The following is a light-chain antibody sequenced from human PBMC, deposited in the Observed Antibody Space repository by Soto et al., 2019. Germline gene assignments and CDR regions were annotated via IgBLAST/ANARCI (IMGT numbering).Light chain of an antibody. V-gene: IGKV3-20*01. CDR2: GAS. J-gene: IGKJ2*01. Sequence: EIVLTQSPGTLSLSPGERATLSCRASQSVSSNYLAWYQQKPGQAPRLLIYGASSRATGVPDRFSGSGSGTDFTLTISRLEPEDFAVYYCQQDGSSPRVTFGLGTKLEIK. CDR1: QSVSSNY. CDR3: QQDGSSPRVT.